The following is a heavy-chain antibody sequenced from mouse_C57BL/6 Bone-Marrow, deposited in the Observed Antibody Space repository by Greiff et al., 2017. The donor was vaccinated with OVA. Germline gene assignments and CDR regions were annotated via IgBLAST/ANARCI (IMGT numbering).Heavy chain of an antibody. V-gene: IGHV1-18*01. CDR2: INPNNGGT. J-gene: IGHJ4*01. Sequence: EVQLQQSGPELVKPGASVKIPCKASGYTFTDYNMDWVKQSHGKSLEWIGDINPNNGGTIYNQKFKGKATLTVDKSSSTAYMELRSLTSEDTAVYYCARSFITTVVAYYYAMDYWGQGTSVTVSS. D-gene: IGHD1-1*01. CDR1: GYTFTDYN. CDR3: ARSFITTVVAYYYAMDY.